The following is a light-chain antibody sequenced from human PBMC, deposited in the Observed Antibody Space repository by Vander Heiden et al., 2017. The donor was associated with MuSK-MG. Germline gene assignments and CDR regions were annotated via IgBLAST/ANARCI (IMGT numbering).Light chain of an antibody. Sequence: DIKMTQSPSTLSASVGDRVTITCRASQSISSWLAWYQPKPGKAPKLLIYDASSLESGVPSRFSGSGSGTEFTLTISSLQPDDFATYYCQQYNSYSWTFGQGTKVEIK. CDR1: QSISSW. CDR2: DAS. J-gene: IGKJ1*01. V-gene: IGKV1-5*01. CDR3: QQYNSYSWT.